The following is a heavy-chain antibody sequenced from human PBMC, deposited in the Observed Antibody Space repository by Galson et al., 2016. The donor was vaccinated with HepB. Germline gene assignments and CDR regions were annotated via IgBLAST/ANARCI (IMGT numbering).Heavy chain of an antibody. CDR3: TRGLYSGYDVDAFDI. J-gene: IGHJ3*02. CDR2: ISSSRSTI. Sequence: SLRLSCAASGFTFSSYSMNWVRQAPGKGLEWVSYISSSRSTIYYADSVKGRFTIFRDNAKNSLYLQMNSLRDEDTAVYYCTRGLYSGYDVDAFDIWGQGTMVTVPS. CDR1: GFTFSSYS. D-gene: IGHD5-12*01. V-gene: IGHV3-48*02.